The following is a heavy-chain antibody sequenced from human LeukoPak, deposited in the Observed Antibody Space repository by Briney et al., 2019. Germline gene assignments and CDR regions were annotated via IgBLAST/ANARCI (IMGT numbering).Heavy chain of an antibody. CDR1: GFTFSSYA. V-gene: IGHV3-30-3*01. J-gene: IGHJ4*02. Sequence: PGGSLRLSCAASGFTFSSYAMHWVRQAPGKGLEWVAVISYDGSNKYYADSVKGRFTISRDNSKNTLYLQMNSLRAEDTAVYYCARDLWYCSGGSCPWGQGTLVTVSS. D-gene: IGHD2-15*01. CDR3: ARDLWYCSGGSCP. CDR2: ISYDGSNK.